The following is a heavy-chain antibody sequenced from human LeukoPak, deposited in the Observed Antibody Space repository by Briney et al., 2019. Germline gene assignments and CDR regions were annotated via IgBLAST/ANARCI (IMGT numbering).Heavy chain of an antibody. Sequence: SVKVSCKASGGTFSSYAISWVRQAPGQGLEWMGGIIPIFGTANYAQKFQGRVTITADKSTSTAYMELSSLRSEDTAVYYCATALFGELHSLPWGQGTLVTVSS. CDR2: IIPIFGTA. CDR3: ATALFGELHSLP. V-gene: IGHV1-69*06. D-gene: IGHD1-26*01. J-gene: IGHJ5*02. CDR1: GGTFSSYA.